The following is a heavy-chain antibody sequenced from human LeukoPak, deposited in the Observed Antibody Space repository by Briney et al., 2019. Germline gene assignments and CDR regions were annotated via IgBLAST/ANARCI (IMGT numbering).Heavy chain of an antibody. CDR2: IYHSGST. Sequence: PSQTLSLTCAVSGGSISSGGYSWSWIRQPPGKGLEWIGYIYHSGSTYYNPSLKSRVTISVDRSKNQFSLKLSSVTAADTAVYYCARGGFYFDYWGQGTLVTASS. CDR3: ARGGFYFDY. J-gene: IGHJ4*02. V-gene: IGHV4-30-2*01. CDR1: GGSISSGGYS.